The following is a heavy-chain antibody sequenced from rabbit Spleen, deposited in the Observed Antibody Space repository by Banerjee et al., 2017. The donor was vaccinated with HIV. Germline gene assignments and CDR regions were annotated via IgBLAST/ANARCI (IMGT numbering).Heavy chain of an antibody. D-gene: IGHD1-1*01. J-gene: IGHJ4*01. CDR2: IYTGNAKT. V-gene: IGHV1S45*01. Sequence: QEQLVESGGGLVKPEGSLKLSCTASGFSFSNKAVMCWVRQAPGKGLEWIGCIYTGNAKTYYASWAKGRFTISKSSSTTVTLQMTSLTAADTATYFCARDNGSGDYIDVYFDLWGQGTLVTVS. CDR1: GFSFSNKAV. CDR3: ARDNGSGDYIDVYFDL.